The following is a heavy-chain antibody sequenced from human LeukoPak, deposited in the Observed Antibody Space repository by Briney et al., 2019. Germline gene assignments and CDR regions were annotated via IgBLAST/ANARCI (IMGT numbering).Heavy chain of an antibody. CDR2: ISGSGGST. Sequence: GGSLRLSCAASGFTFSSYAMSWVRQAPGKGLEWVPAISGSGGSTYYADSVKGRFTISRDNSKNTLYLQMNSLRAEDTAVYYCAKDQYSGSFNWFDPWGQGTLVTVSS. CDR3: AKDQYSGSFNWFDP. CDR1: GFTFSSYA. J-gene: IGHJ5*02. V-gene: IGHV3-23*01. D-gene: IGHD1-26*01.